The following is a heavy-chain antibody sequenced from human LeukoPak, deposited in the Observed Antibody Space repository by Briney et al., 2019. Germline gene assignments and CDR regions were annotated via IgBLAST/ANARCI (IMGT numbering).Heavy chain of an antibody. CDR2: ISGMGHDI. CDR1: GLSFSDSY. CDR3: STGPRSLPY. J-gene: IGHJ4*01. D-gene: IGHD4-23*01. Sequence: GGSLRLSCVVSGLSFSDSYMTWIRQTPGIGLESLAYISGMGHDIYYADSVKGRFTISRDNAKNSLYLQMNSLRPEDTALYYCSTGPRSLPYWGPGTLVTVSS. V-gene: IGHV3-11*01.